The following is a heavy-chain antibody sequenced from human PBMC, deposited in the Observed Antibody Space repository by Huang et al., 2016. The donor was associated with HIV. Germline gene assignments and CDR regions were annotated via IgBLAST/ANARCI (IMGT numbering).Heavy chain of an antibody. V-gene: IGHV4-34*01. CDR2: INHIGKT. J-gene: IGHJ4*02. Sequence: QVQLRQWGAGLVKPSETLSLTCAVYGGSFSGYYWTWIRQSPGKGLEWLGEINHIGKTNYKPSLKSRGTISKDTAKNQFSLQLTSVSAADTGVYFCAREKAADSAWYGVYYFDYWGEGALVTVTS. D-gene: IGHD6-19*01. CDR3: AREKAADSAWYGVYYFDY. CDR1: GGSFSGYY.